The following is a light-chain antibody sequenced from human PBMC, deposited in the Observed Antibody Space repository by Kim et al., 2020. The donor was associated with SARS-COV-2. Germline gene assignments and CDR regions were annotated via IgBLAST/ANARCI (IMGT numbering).Light chain of an antibody. V-gene: IGLV3-21*03. CDR2: DDS. Sequence: AQGKTAKITWAGKNIGSKPVHWYQQRPGQAPVLFIYDDSDRPSGIPERISGSNSGNTATLTISRVEAGDEADYYCQVWDSASDHRVFGGGTQLTVL. J-gene: IGLJ3*02. CDR3: QVWDSASDHRV. CDR1: NIGSKP.